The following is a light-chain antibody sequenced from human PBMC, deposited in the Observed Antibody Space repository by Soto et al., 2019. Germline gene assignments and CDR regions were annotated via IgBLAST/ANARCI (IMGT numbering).Light chain of an antibody. J-gene: IGLJ1*01. CDR1: SSDVGGYNY. V-gene: IGLV2-8*01. CDR2: EVN. Sequence: SVLTXPPSASGSPGQSVAISRTGTSSDVGGYNYVSWYQQHPGKAPKLMIYEVNKRPSGVPDRFSGSKSGNTASLTVSGLQAEDEADYYCSSYAGSSNVFGTGTKVTVL. CDR3: SSYAGSSNV.